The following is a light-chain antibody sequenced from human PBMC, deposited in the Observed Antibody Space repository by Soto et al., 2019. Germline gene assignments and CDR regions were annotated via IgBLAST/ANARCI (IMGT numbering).Light chain of an antibody. J-gene: IGKJ5*01. CDR3: QQYGRSPPIT. CDR2: GAS. Sequence: ELVLTQSPGTLSLSPGERATLSCRGSQSISSSYLAWYQKTPGQVHRLIIYGASSRANGIPDTFSGSGSGTDFTLTISRLETEDFAVYYCQQYGRSPPITFGQGTRLEIK. V-gene: IGKV3-20*01. CDR1: QSISSSY.